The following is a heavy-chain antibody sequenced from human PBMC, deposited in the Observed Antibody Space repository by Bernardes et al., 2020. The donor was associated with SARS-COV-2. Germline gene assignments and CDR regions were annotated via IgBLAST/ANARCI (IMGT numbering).Heavy chain of an antibody. Sequence: ASVKVSCKASGYTFTNYYIHWVRQAPGQGLEWMGLIDPSACSTSYTQKFQGRVTMTRDTSTSTVYMEMSSLRSDDTAVYYCARDFSSGTGYKYGHPNYWGQGTLVTVSS. J-gene: IGHJ4*02. CDR2: IDPSACST. D-gene: IGHD5-12*01. V-gene: IGHV1-46*01. CDR3: ARDFSSGTGYKYGHPNY. CDR1: GYTFTNYY.